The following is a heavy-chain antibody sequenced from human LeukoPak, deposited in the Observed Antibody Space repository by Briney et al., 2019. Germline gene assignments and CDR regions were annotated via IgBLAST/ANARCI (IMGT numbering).Heavy chain of an antibody. CDR1: GYTFTGYY. V-gene: IGHV1-2*02. CDR2: INPNSGGT. D-gene: IGHD6-6*01. Sequence: ASVKVSCKASGYTFTGYYMHWVRQAPGQGLEWMGWINPNSGGTNYAQKFQGRVTMTRDTSISTAYMELSRLRSDDTAVYYCARGGPGIAARRGDYMDVWGKGTTVTVSS. J-gene: IGHJ6*03. CDR3: ARGGPGIAARRGDYMDV.